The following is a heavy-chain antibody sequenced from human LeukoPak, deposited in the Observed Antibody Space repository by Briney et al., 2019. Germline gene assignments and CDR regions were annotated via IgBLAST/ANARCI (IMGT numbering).Heavy chain of an antibody. CDR1: GFTFSNYA. D-gene: IGHD5-12*01. Sequence: GGSLRLSCAASGFTFSNYAMGWVRQAPGKGLEWVSGITARADSTYYADSVKGRVTISRDNSKNTLFLQLNSLRAEDAAVYYCAKDREGLSSGYDLEYFDYWGQGTLVTVSS. J-gene: IGHJ4*02. V-gene: IGHV3-23*01. CDR2: ITARADST. CDR3: AKDREGLSSGYDLEYFDY.